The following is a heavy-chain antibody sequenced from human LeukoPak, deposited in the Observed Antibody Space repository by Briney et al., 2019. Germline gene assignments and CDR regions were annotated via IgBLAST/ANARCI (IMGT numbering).Heavy chain of an antibody. D-gene: IGHD3-22*01. CDR1: GYTFTNLD. CDR3: ARVPLHDDSGHYYPH. J-gene: IGHJ1*01. V-gene: IGHV1-8*01. CDR2: MSPNSGDT. Sequence: ASVRVSCKTSGYTFTNLDINWLRQAPGQGLEWMGWMSPNSGDTGYAQKFQGRVSMTRDTSISTAYMELSSLRSEDTAVYYCARVPLHDDSGHYYPHWGQGTLVTVSS.